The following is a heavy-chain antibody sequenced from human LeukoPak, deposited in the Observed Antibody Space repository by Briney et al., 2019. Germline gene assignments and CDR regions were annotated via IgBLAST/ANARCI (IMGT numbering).Heavy chain of an antibody. CDR1: GFTVSSNY. CDR3: ARDSPSWWGDMDV. J-gene: IGHJ6*03. CDR2: IYSGGST. D-gene: IGHD2-15*01. Sequence: GGSLRLSCAASGFTVSSNYMSWVRQAPGKGLEWVSVIYSGGSTYYADSVKGRFTISRDNSKNTLYLQMNSLRAEDTAVYYCARDSPSWWGDMDVWGKGTTVTVSS. V-gene: IGHV3-53*01.